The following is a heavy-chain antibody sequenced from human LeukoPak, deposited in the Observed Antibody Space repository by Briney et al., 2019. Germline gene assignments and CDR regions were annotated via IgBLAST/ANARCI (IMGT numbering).Heavy chain of an antibody. CDR3: AKDLVTVTTWDY. V-gene: IGHV3-30*18. CDR2: ISYDGSNK. J-gene: IGHJ4*02. Sequence: PGGSLRLSCAASGFTFSSYGMHWVRQAPGKGLEWVAVISYDGSNKYYADSVKGRFTISRDNSKNTLYLQMNSLRAEDTAVYYCAKDLVTVTTWDYWGQGTLVTVSS. CDR1: GFTFSSYG. D-gene: IGHD4-17*01.